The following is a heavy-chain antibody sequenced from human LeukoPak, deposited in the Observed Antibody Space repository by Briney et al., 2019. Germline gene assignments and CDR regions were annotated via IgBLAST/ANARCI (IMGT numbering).Heavy chain of an antibody. D-gene: IGHD4-17*01. CDR2: IYHSGSS. J-gene: IGHJ3*02. CDR3: ARADYGDSDAFDI. Sequence: SETLSLTCSVSGGSISSSYWWSWVRQPPGKGLEWIGEIYHSGSSNYNPSLNSRVTISVDKSKNQFSLRLSSVTAADTAVYYCARADYGDSDAFDIWGQGTMVTVSS. CDR1: GGSISSSYW. V-gene: IGHV4-4*02.